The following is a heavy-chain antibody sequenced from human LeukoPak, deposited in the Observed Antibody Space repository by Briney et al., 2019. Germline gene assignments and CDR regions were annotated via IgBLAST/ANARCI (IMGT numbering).Heavy chain of an antibody. D-gene: IGHD2-15*01. Sequence: SETLSLTCAVYGGSFSGYYWSWIRQPPGKGLEWIGEINHSGSTNYNPSLKSRVTISVDTSKNQFSLKLSSVTAADTAVYYCGGYCSGGSCYSQFDYWGQGTLVTVSS. V-gene: IGHV4-34*01. CDR3: GGYCSGGSCYSQFDY. CDR1: GGSFSGYY. J-gene: IGHJ4*02. CDR2: INHSGST.